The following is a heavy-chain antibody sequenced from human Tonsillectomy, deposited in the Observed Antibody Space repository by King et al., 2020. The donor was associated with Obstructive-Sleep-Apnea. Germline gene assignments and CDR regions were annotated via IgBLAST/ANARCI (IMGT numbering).Heavy chain of an antibody. V-gene: IGHV3-30*02. Sequence: VQLVESGGGVVQPGGSLRLSCAASGFTFSSYGMHWVRQAPGKGLEWVAFIRYDGSNKYYADSVKGRFTISRDNSKNTLYLQMNSLRAEDTAVYYCAKEKRWGRSYYYEEVYYYGMDVWRQGTTVTVSS. CDR2: IRYDGSNK. CDR3: AKEKRWGRSYYYEEVYYYGMDV. D-gene: IGHD3-22*01. J-gene: IGHJ6*02. CDR1: GFTFSSYG.